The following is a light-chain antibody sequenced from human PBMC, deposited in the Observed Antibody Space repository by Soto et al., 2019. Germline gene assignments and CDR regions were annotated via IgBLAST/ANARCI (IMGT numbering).Light chain of an antibody. V-gene: IGLV2-14*01. Sequence: QSALTQPASVSGSPGQSITISCTGTSRDVGGYNYVSWYQQHPGKAPKLMIYEVSNRPSGVSNRFSGSKSGNTASLTISGLQAEDEADYYCQSYDNSLSGVIFGAGTKLTVL. CDR3: QSYDNSLSGVI. CDR2: EVS. CDR1: SRDVGGYNY. J-gene: IGLJ2*01.